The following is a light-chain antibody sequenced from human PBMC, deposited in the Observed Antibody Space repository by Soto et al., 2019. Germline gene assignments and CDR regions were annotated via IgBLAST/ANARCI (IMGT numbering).Light chain of an antibody. J-gene: IGLJ1*01. CDR1: SSDVGGYNY. V-gene: IGLV2-14*03. CDR3: SSYTSSSTLYV. CDR2: DVS. Sequence: QSALTQPASVSGSPGQSITISCTGTSSDVGGYNYVSWYQLHPGKAPKLMIYDVSNRPSGVSNRFSGSKSGGTASLTISGLQAEDEADYFCSSYTSSSTLYVFGTGTKLTVL.